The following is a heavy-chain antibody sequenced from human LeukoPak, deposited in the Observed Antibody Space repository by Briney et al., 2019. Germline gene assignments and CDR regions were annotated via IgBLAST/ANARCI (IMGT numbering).Heavy chain of an antibody. CDR1: GFTFSNYW. D-gene: IGHD3-3*01. V-gene: IGHV3-7*01. J-gene: IGHJ4*02. CDR3: ARGVPYDSWSGPHYSDY. Sequence: PGGSLRLSCAASGFTFSNYWMSWVRQAPGKGLEWVANIKEDGSEKYYVDSVKGRFTISRDNAKNSMYLQMNSLRAEDTAVYYCARGVPYDSWSGPHYSDYWGQGTLVTVSS. CDR2: IKEDGSEK.